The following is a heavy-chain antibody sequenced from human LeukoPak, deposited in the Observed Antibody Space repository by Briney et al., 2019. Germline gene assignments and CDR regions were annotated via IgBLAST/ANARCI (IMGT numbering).Heavy chain of an antibody. D-gene: IGHD1-1*01. J-gene: IGHJ4*02. CDR1: GFTFDSHA. Sequence: GGSLRLSCAASGFTFDSHAMAWVRQAPGAGLEWVSGITGNGFETFYADPVRGRFTISRDNSKNTLYLQMNSLRAEDTALYYCAREGLERIFHFDYWGQRTLVTVSS. CDR3: AREGLERIFHFDY. V-gene: IGHV3-23*01. CDR2: ITGNGFET.